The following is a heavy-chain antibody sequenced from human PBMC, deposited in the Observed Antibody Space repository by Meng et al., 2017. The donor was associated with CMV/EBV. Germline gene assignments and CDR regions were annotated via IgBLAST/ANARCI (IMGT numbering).Heavy chain of an antibody. V-gene: IGHV4-34*01. CDR3: ARGGNWVDP. CDR2: INHSGST. Sequence: QVQLRQLGAGLVAPSESPSLACAVYGGSCSGYHWRWIRQPPGKGLEWIGEINHSGSTNYNPSLKSRVTISVDTSKNQCSLKLSSVTAADTAVYYCARGGNWVDPWGQGTLVTVSS. CDR1: GGSCSGYH. J-gene: IGHJ5*02.